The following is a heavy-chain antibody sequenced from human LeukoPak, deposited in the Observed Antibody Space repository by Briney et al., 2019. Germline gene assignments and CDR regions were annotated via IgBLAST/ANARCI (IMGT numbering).Heavy chain of an antibody. CDR2: IYYSGTT. CDR1: GGSISSYS. CDR3: ARGIVGPTPYFDC. J-gene: IGHJ4*02. V-gene: IGHV4-59*01. D-gene: IGHD1-26*01. Sequence: PSETLSLTCTVSGGSISSYSWSWIRQPPGKGLEWIGYIYYSGTTNYNPSLRSRVTISVDTSKNQFSLKLSSVTAADTAVYYCARGIVGPTPYFDCWGQGALVTVSS.